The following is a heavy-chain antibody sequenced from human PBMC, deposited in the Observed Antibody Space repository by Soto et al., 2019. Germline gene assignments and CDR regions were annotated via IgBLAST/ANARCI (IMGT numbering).Heavy chain of an antibody. CDR3: ARESGGATATLDYYYFYMDV. Sequence: QVQLVQSGAEVRKPGASVTVSCRTSGDTFSDYYIHWVRQAPGQGLEWMGWINPNSGATNYAQKFRGWFTMTRDTSSRTVYMQLSRLRSDDTAVYYCARESGGATATLDYYYFYMDVWGTGTTVTVSS. V-gene: IGHV1-2*04. CDR2: INPNSGAT. J-gene: IGHJ6*03. CDR1: GDTFSDYY. D-gene: IGHD5-12*01.